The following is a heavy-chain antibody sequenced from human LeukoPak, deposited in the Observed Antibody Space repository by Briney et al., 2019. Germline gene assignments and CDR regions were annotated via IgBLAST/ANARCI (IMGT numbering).Heavy chain of an antibody. D-gene: IGHD3-10*01. V-gene: IGHV3-48*02. Sequence: GGSLRLSCVASGLNFDDSAMHWVRQAPGKGLEWVSYISSSSSATYYADSVKGRFTISRDNAKNSVYLQMNSLRDEDTAVYYCARDLKGFGGYGYWGQGTLVTVSS. CDR3: ARDLKGFGGYGY. CDR1: GLNFDDSA. J-gene: IGHJ4*02. CDR2: ISSSSSAT.